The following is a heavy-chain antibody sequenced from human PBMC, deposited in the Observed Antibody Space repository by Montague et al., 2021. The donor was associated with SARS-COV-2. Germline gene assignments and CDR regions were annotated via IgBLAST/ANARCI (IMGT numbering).Heavy chain of an antibody. CDR1: GGSFSDYH. CDR2: INYGGST. J-gene: IGHJ4*02. D-gene: IGHD1-1*01. V-gene: IGHV4-34*01. Sequence: ETLSLTCAVYGGSFSDYHWTWIRQSPGEGLEWIGQINYGGSTKYNPSLKSRVTISIDTLKSQFSLKLTSVTAADTAVYYCARGAPGYWGQGTLVTVSS. CDR3: ARGAPGY.